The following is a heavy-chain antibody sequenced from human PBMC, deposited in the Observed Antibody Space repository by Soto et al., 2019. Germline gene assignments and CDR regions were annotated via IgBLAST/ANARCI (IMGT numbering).Heavy chain of an antibody. V-gene: IGHV3-23*01. J-gene: IGHJ6*02. CDR3: AKSPYCSSTSCYGYYYYGMDV. CDR2: ISGSGGST. D-gene: IGHD2-2*01. Sequence: GGSLRLSCAASGFTFSSYAMSWVRQAPGKGLEWVSAISGSGGSTYYADSVKGRFTISRDNSKNTLYLQMNSLRAEDTAVYYCAKSPYCSSTSCYGYYYYGMDVWGQGTTVTVSS. CDR1: GFTFSSYA.